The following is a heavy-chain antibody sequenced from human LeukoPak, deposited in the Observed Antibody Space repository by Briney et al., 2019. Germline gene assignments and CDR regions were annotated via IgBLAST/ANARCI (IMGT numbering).Heavy chain of an antibody. V-gene: IGHV3-7*01. Sequence: GGSLRLSCAASGFTFSTFWMTWVRQAPGKGLEWVANIKQDGSDKHFVDSVKGRVTISRDNARNSLYLQMNSLRAEDTAVYYCARLTGSKADGMDVWGQGTTVTVSS. D-gene: IGHD1-14*01. CDR3: ARLTGSKADGMDV. J-gene: IGHJ6*02. CDR1: GFTFSTFW. CDR2: IKQDGSDK.